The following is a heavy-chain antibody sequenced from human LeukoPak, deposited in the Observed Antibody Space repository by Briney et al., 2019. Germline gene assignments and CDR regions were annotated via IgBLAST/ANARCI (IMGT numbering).Heavy chain of an antibody. CDR2: MNPNSGNT. J-gene: IGHJ6*02. D-gene: IGHD3-9*01. CDR3: ARVQELRYFDWLLPTSYYYYGMDV. CDR1: GYTFTSYD. V-gene: IGHV1-8*01. Sequence: ASVKVSCKASGYTFTSYDINWVRQATGQGLEWMGWMNPNSGNTGCAQKFQGRVTMTRNTSISTAYMELSSLRSEDTAVYYCARVQELRYFDWLLPTSYYYYGMDVWGQGTTVTVSS.